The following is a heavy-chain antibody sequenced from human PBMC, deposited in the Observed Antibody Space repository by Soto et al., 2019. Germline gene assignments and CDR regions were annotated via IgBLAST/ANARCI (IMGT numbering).Heavy chain of an antibody. CDR2: TYYRSKWYN. J-gene: IGHJ5*02. Sequence: SQTLSLTCAISGDSVSSNSAAWNWIRQSPSRGLEWLGRTYYRSKWYNDYAVSVKSRITINPDTSKNQFSLRLNSVTPEDTAVYYCARGTQQLVRFWFDPWGQGTLVTVSS. V-gene: IGHV6-1*01. CDR3: ARGTQQLVRFWFDP. D-gene: IGHD6-13*01. CDR1: GDSVSSNSAA.